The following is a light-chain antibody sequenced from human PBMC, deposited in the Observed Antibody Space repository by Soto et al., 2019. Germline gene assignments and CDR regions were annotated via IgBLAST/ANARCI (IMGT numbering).Light chain of an antibody. CDR1: SSDVGGYTY. J-gene: IGLJ1*01. CDR2: DVS. V-gene: IGLV2-11*01. Sequence: QSALTQPRSLSGSPGQSVTISCTGTSSDVGGYTYVSWYQQHPGKAPKLMMYDVSKRPSGVPDRFSGSKSGNTASLTISGLQAEDEADYYCCSYAGSYTYVFGTGTKLTVL. CDR3: CSYAGSYTYV.